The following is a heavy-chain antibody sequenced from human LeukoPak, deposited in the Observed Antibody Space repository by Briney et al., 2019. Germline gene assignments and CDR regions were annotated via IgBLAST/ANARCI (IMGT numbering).Heavy chain of an antibody. CDR3: AKDQLSSGYFAFFQFHEYYFDY. CDR1: GGSFSGYY. J-gene: IGHJ4*02. CDR2: INHSGST. Sequence: SETLSLTCAVYGGSFSGYYWSWIRQPPGKGLEWIGEINHSGSTNYNPSLKSRVTISVDTSKNQFSLKLSSVTAADTAVYYCAKDQLSSGYFAFFQFHEYYFDYWGQGTLVTVSS. D-gene: IGHD3-22*01. V-gene: IGHV4-34*01.